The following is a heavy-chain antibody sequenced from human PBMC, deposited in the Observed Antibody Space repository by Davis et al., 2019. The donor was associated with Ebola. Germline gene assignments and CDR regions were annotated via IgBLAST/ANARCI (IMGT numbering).Heavy chain of an antibody. D-gene: IGHD3-3*01. J-gene: IGHJ3*02. Sequence: GESLKISCAASGFTFSSYSMNWVRQAPGKGREWFSYISSSSSTIYYADSVKGRFTISRDNAKNSLYLQMNSLRDEDTAVYYCARDYDFWSGAYAFDIWGQGTMVTVSS. CDR1: GFTFSSYS. CDR3: ARDYDFWSGAYAFDI. CDR2: ISSSSSTI. V-gene: IGHV3-48*02.